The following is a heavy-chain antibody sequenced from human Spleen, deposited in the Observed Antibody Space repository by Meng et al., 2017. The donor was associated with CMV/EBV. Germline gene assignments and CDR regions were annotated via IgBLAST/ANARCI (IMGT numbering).Heavy chain of an antibody. V-gene: IGHV3-30*04. J-gene: IGHJ4*02. Sequence: GESLKISCAASGFTFSTYAMHWVRQAPGKGLEWVAVISYDGSDKYYADSVKGRFTISRDNSKNTLYLQMNSLRAEDTAVYYCAKTARVGAADFDYWGQGTLVTVSS. CDR2: ISYDGSDK. D-gene: IGHD2-15*01. CDR1: GFTFSTYA. CDR3: AKTARVGAADFDY.